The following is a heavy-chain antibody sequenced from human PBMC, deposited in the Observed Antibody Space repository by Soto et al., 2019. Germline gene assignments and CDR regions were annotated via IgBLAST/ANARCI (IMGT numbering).Heavy chain of an antibody. CDR3: VRGGVHYYDNSFDY. J-gene: IGHJ4*02. CDR1: GFSLIPYW. V-gene: IGHV3-7*03. Sequence: PGGSLRLSCAASGFSLIPYWMSWVRQAPGKGLEWVSNIKQDGSERNYVNSVKGRFTISRDNAKNSVYLEMNSLRAEDTAVYYCVRGGVHYYDNSFDYRGQGTLVTVSS. D-gene: IGHD3-22*01. CDR2: IKQDGSER.